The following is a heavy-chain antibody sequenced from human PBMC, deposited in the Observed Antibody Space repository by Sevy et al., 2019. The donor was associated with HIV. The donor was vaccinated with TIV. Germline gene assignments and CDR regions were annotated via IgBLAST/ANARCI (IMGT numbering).Heavy chain of an antibody. J-gene: IGHJ4*02. CDR3: ARDPGYGDYLDF. CDR1: GFTFSSYA. D-gene: IGHD4-17*01. V-gene: IGHV3-30-3*01. Sequence: GGSLRLSCAASGFTFSSYAMHWVRQAPGKGLEWVAVISYDGSNKYYADSVKGRFNISRDNSKNTLYLQMNSLRAEDTAVYYWARDPGYGDYLDFWGQGTLVTVSS. CDR2: ISYDGSNK.